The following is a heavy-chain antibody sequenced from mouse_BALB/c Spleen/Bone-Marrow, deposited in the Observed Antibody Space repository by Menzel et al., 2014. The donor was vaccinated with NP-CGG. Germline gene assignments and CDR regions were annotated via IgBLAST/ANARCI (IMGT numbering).Heavy chain of an antibody. CDR1: GFNIKDTY. J-gene: IGHJ1*01. CDR3: ASYRYGWYFDV. CDR2: IDPAIFT. V-gene: IGHV14-3*02. Sequence: EVQLVESGAELVKPGASVKLSCTASGFNIKDTYLHWVMQRPEQGLDWIGRIDPAIFTKYDPKFQGKATITADTSSNTAYLHLSSLTSEDTAVYYCASYRYGWYFDVWGAGTTVTVSS. D-gene: IGHD2-14*01.